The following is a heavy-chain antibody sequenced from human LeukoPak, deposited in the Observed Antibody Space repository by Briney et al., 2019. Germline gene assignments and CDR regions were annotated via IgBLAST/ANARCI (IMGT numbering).Heavy chain of an antibody. CDR3: ARWGGWGGPTTVGIDY. J-gene: IGHJ4*02. CDR1: GYTFTGY. V-gene: IGHV1-2*02. D-gene: IGHD1-1*01. Sequence: ASVKVSCKASGYTFTGYMHWVRQAPGQGLEWMGWINPNSGGTNYAQKFQGRVTMTRDTSISTAYMELRSLRSDDTAVYYCARWGGWGGPTTVGIDYWGQGTLVTVSS. CDR2: INPNSGGT.